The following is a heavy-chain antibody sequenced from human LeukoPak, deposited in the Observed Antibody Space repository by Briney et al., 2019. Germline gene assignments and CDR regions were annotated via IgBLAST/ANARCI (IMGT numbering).Heavy chain of an antibody. V-gene: IGHV3-48*02. CDR2: ISGSSSTK. D-gene: IGHD4-17*01. J-gene: IGHJ4*02. Sequence: GGSLRLSCAASGFTFSTYSMHWVRQAPGKGLEWVSYISGSSSTKYYADSVKGRFTISTDNAKNSLYLQMNSLRDEDTAVYYCARDRDYAFDYWGQGTLVTVSS. CDR1: GFTFSTYS. CDR3: ARDRDYAFDY.